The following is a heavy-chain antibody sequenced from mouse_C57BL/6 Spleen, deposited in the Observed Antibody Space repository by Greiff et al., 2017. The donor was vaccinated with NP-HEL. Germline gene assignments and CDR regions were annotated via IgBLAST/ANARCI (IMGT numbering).Heavy chain of an antibody. CDR1: GYSITSGYY. CDR3: ASSSLWSHAMDY. V-gene: IGHV3-6*01. D-gene: IGHD1-1*02. CDR2: ISYDGSN. Sequence: ESGPGLVKPSQSLSLTCSVTGYSITSGYYWNWIRQFPGNKLEWMGYISYDGSNNYNPSLKNRISITRDTSKNQFFLKLNSVTTEDTATYYCASSSLWSHAMDYWGQGTSVTVSS. J-gene: IGHJ4*01.